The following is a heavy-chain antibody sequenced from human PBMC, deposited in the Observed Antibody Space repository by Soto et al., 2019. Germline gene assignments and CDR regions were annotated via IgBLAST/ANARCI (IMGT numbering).Heavy chain of an antibody. J-gene: IGHJ5*02. CDR1: GGSINSGDYY. CDR2: IYYSGST. Sequence: SETLSLTCTVSGGSINSGDYYWSWIRQPPGKGLEWIGFIYYSGSTYYNPPLKGRLTISPDTSKNQFSLRLTSVSAADTAVYYCARVPGGGITMNWFDPWGRGTLVTVSS. V-gene: IGHV4-30-4*01. CDR3: ARVPGGGITMNWFDP. D-gene: IGHD3-16*01.